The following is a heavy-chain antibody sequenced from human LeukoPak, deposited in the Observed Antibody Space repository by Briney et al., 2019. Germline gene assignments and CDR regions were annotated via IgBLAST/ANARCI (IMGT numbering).Heavy chain of an antibody. Sequence: SETLSLTCAVYGGSFSGYYWSWIRQPPGKGLEWIGEINHSGSTNYNPSLKSRVTISVDTSMNQFSLRLNSVTAADTAVYYCGYSSGYQQHSGQGTLVTVSS. CDR1: GGSFSGYY. V-gene: IGHV4-34*01. J-gene: IGHJ1*01. CDR3: GYSSGYQQH. D-gene: IGHD3-22*01. CDR2: INHSGST.